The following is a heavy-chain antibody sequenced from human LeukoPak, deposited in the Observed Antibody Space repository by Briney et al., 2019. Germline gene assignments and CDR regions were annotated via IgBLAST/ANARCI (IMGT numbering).Heavy chain of an antibody. CDR1: GYTFTIYG. CDR3: ARVIAVAGRHFDY. J-gene: IGHJ4*02. V-gene: IGHV1-18*01. D-gene: IGHD6-19*01. CDR2: ISAYNGNT. Sequence: ASVSVSCTASGYTFTIYGISWVRRAPGQGVEWMGWISAYNGNTNYAQKLQGRVTMTTDTSTSTAYMELRSLRSDDTAVYYCARVIAVAGRHFDYWGQGTLVTVSS.